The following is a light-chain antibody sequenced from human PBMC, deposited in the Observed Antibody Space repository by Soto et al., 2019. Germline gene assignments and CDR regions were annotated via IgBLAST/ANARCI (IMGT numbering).Light chain of an antibody. CDR2: GAS. CDR3: QQRSNWYT. J-gene: IGKJ2*01. V-gene: IGKV3D-20*02. CDR1: QSVSSSY. Sequence: EIVLTQSPGTLSLSPGERATLSCRASQSVSSSYLAWYQQKPGQAPRLLIYGASSRATGIPDRFSGSGSGTDFTLTISRLEPEDFALYFCQQRSNWYTFGQGTKLEIK.